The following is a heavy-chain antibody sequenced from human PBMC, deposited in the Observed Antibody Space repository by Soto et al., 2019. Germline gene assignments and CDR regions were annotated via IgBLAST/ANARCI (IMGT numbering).Heavy chain of an antibody. V-gene: IGHV1-69*02. J-gene: IGHJ1*01. Sequence: QVQLVQSGAEVKKPWSSVKVSCKASGGTFSSYTISWVRQAPGQGLEWMGRIIPILGIANYAQKFQGRVTITADKSTGTADMELSSLRSEDTSVYYCARGYSALMAPTSLCYSAHGPLVPVAS. CDR1: GGTFSSYT. D-gene: IGHD1-26*01. CDR3: ARGYSALMAPTSLCY. CDR2: IIPILGIA.